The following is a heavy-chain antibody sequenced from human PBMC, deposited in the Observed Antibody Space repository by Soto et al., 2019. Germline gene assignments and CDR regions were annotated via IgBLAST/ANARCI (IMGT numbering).Heavy chain of an antibody. CDR3: ASIRRTGQRGGRYYYGMDV. CDR1: GYTFTSYG. Sequence: QVQLVQSGAEVKKPGASVKVSCKASGYTFTSYGISWVRQAPGQGLEWMGWISAYNGNTNYAQKLQGRVTMTTDTSTSTAYMELRSLRSDDTAVYYCASIRRTGQRGGRYYYGMDVWGQGTTVTVSS. D-gene: IGHD2-15*01. V-gene: IGHV1-18*04. J-gene: IGHJ6*02. CDR2: ISAYNGNT.